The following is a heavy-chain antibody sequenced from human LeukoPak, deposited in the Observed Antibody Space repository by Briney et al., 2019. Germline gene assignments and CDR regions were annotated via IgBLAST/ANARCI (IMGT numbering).Heavy chain of an antibody. CDR2: INHSGST. V-gene: IGHV4-34*01. Sequence: SETLSLTCAVYGGSFSGYYWSWIRQPPGKGLEWIGEINHSGSTNYNPSLKSRVTISVDTSKNQFSLKLSSVTAADTAVYYCASGRLGYCSSTSCGKLFDTWGQGTLVTVSS. D-gene: IGHD2-2*01. CDR1: GGSFSGYY. J-gene: IGHJ5*02. CDR3: ASGRLGYCSSTSCGKLFDT.